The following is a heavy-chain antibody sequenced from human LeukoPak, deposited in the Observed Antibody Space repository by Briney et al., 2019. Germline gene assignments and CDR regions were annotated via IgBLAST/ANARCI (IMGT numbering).Heavy chain of an antibody. J-gene: IGHJ5*02. Sequence: RASVKVSCKASGYTFTGYYMHWVRQAPGQGLEWMGWINPNSGGTNYAQKFQGRVTMTRDTSISTAYMELSRLRSDDTAVYYRARRIRTVGSSGPNWFDPWGQGTLVTVSS. D-gene: IGHD3-22*01. CDR1: GYTFTGYY. CDR3: ARRIRTVGSSGPNWFDP. V-gene: IGHV1-2*02. CDR2: INPNSGGT.